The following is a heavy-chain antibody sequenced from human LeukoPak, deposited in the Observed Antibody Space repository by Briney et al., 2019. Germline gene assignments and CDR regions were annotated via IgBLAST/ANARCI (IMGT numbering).Heavy chain of an antibody. CDR1: GGSISSSSYY. V-gene: IGHV4-39*07. CDR3: ARDGGSYYNGAFDY. CDR2: IYYSGST. J-gene: IGHJ4*02. D-gene: IGHD1-26*01. Sequence: SETLSLTCTVSGGSISSSSYYWGWIRQPPGKGLEWIGSIYYSGSTYYNPSLKSRVTISVDTSKNQFSLKLSSVTAADTAVYYCARDGGSYYNGAFDYWGQGTLVTVSS.